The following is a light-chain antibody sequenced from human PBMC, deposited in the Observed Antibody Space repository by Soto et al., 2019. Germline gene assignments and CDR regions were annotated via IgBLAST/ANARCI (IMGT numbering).Light chain of an antibody. V-gene: IGKV3-15*01. Sequence: EIVMTQSPATLSVSPGERATLSCRASQSVSSNLAWYQQKPGQAPRLLLYGASTRATGIPARCSGGGCGTEVTLTISSLQSEDFAVDYCQQYNNWPRGTFGQGTKLEIK. J-gene: IGKJ2*02. CDR1: QSVSSN. CDR3: QQYNNWPRGT. CDR2: GAS.